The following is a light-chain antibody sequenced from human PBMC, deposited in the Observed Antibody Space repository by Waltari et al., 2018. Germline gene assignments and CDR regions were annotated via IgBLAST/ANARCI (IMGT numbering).Light chain of an antibody. V-gene: IGKV3-15*01. J-gene: IGKJ2*01. CDR3: QHYNNWPYT. Sequence: EIVMTQPPGTLSVSPGERATLSCRASQSVRSNFAWYQQKPGQAPRLIIYGAVTRGTDVPARFSASGSGTEFTLTISSVQSEDFAVYYCQHYNNWPYTFGQGTKLEI. CDR2: GAV. CDR1: QSVRSN.